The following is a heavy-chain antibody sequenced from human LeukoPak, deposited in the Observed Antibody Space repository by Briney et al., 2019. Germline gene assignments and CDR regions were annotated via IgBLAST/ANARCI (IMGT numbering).Heavy chain of an antibody. CDR1: GFSFGRCA. CDR2: INHSGST. CDR3: ARGVEEPLEI. V-gene: IGHV4-34*01. J-gene: IGHJ4*02. D-gene: IGHD1-1*01. Sequence: GSLRLSCAASGFSFGRCAMSWVRQAPGKGLEWIGEINHSGSTNYNPSLKSRVTISVDTSKNQFSLKLSSVTAADTAVYYCARGVEEPLEIWGQGTLVTVSS.